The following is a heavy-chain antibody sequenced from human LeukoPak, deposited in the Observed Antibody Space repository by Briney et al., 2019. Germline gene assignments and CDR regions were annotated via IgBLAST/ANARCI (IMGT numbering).Heavy chain of an antibody. CDR3: ARGYDSSGYYGWGSFDY. V-gene: IGHV3-30*03. J-gene: IGHJ4*02. D-gene: IGHD3-22*01. CDR2: ISYDGNED. CDR1: GFPFNKYG. Sequence: GGSLRLSCAASGFPFNKYGMLWVRQAPGKGLDWLAVISYDGNEDYYADSVKGRFTISKDKSKDTVNLQLNSLRAEDTAVYYCARGYDSSGYYGWGSFDYWGQGTLATVSS.